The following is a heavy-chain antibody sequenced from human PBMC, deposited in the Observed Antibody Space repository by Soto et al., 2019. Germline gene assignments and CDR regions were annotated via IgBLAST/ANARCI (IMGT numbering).Heavy chain of an antibody. Sequence: PSETLSLTCTVSGDSMSSSNYHWGWIRQPPGKGLEWIGSIYYSGSTYYNPSLKSRVTISADTSKNQFSLKLSSVTAADTAVYYCASSHMVRGVITFDYWGQGTLVTVSS. CDR1: GDSMSSSNYH. D-gene: IGHD3-10*01. CDR3: ASSHMVRGVITFDY. J-gene: IGHJ4*02. CDR2: IYYSGST. V-gene: IGHV4-39*07.